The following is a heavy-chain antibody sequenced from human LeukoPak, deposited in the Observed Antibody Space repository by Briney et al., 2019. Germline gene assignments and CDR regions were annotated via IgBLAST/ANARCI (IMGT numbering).Heavy chain of an antibody. Sequence: GGPLRLSCAASGFTFSSYAMSWVRPAPGKGLEWVSGNSGGGGSTYYADSVKGRFTISRDKSKNTLYLQMNSLRAEDTAVYYCAKAYSSSWYEVFDYWGQGTLVTVSS. D-gene: IGHD6-13*01. CDR3: AKAYSSSWYEVFDY. V-gene: IGHV3-23*01. J-gene: IGHJ4*02. CDR1: GFTFSSYA. CDR2: NSGGGGST.